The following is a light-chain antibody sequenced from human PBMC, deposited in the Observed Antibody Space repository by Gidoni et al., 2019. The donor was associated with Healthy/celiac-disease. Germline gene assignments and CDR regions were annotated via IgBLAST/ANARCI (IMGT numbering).Light chain of an antibody. CDR2: DAS. CDR3: QQYYIYYT. V-gene: IGKV1-5*01. J-gene: IGKJ2*01. CDR1: QSISSW. Sequence: DIQMTQSPSTLSASVRERVTITCRASQSISSWLAWYQQKPGKAPKLLIYDASSLESGVPSRFSGSGSGTEFTLTISSLQPDDFTTYYCQQYYIYYTFGQGTKLEIK.